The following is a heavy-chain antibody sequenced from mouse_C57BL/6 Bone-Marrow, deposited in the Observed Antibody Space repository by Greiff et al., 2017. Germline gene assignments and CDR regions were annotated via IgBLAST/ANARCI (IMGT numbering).Heavy chain of an antibody. V-gene: IGHV1-63*01. CDR2: IYPGGGYT. CDR1: GYTFTNYW. Sequence: QVQLQQSGAELVRPGTSVKMSCKASGYTFTNYWIGWAKPRPGHGLEWIGDIYPGGGYTNYNEKFKGQATLTADKSSSTAYMQFSSLTSEDSAIYYCARYYGSSYYFDYWGQGTTLTVSS. CDR3: ARYYGSSYYFDY. D-gene: IGHD1-1*01. J-gene: IGHJ2*01.